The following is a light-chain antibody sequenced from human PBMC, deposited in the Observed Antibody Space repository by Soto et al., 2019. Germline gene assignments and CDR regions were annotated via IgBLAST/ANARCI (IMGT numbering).Light chain of an antibody. V-gene: IGKV3-11*01. CDR1: QSVSSY. Sequence: EIVLTQSPATLSLSPGERATLSCRASQSVSSYLAWYQQKPGQAPRLLIYDASNRATGIPARFSGSGSGTDFTLTISSLQPEDFATYYCQQGYSFPVTFGGGTKVDIK. CDR3: QQGYSFPVT. CDR2: DAS. J-gene: IGKJ4*01.